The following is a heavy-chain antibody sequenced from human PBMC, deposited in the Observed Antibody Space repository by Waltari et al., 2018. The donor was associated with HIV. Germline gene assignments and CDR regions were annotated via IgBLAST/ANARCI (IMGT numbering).Heavy chain of an antibody. D-gene: IGHD2-2*01. CDR1: GFRRSSSG. CDR2: IWYDGSQK. J-gene: IGHJ4*02. Sequence: QVQLVESGGGVVQPGRSLRLSCAASGFRRSSSGMHWVRKAPGKGLEWVAVIWYDGSQKYYADSVKGRFTISRDNSKNMLYLQVNSLKAEDAALYYCAKGFCSSSNCYALDYWGQGTLVTVSS. V-gene: IGHV3-30*18. CDR3: AKGFCSSSNCYALDY.